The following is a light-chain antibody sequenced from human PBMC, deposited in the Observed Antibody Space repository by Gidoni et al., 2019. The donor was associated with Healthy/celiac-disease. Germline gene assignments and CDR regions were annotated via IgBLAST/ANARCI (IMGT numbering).Light chain of an antibody. CDR2: DAS. V-gene: IGKV3-11*01. CDR1: HMSGSS. J-gene: IGKJ1*01. CDR3: HQSSNWPQT. Sequence: PARRVWCPREKDTLTCRGSHMSGSSLAGYQQKPGQAPRRLIYDASNSTTGSPARFSGSGSGTDFTLTISSREPEDVAVYYCHQSSNWPQTFGQGTKVEIK.